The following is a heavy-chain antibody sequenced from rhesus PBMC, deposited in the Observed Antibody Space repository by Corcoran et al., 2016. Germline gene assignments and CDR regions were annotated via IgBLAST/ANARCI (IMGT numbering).Heavy chain of an antibody. CDR3: ARDRCTGSGCYGTFDY. CDR2: IYGSGSST. D-gene: IGHD2-21*01. J-gene: IGHJ4*01. V-gene: IGHV4-169*02. CDR1: GGSISSSY. Sequence: QLQLQESGPGLVKPSETLSVTCAVSGGSISSSYWSWIRQAPGKGLEWIGYIYGSGSSTNYNPPLKSRVTLSVDTSKNQLSLKLSSVTTADTAVYYCARDRCTGSGCYGTFDYWGQGVLVTVSS.